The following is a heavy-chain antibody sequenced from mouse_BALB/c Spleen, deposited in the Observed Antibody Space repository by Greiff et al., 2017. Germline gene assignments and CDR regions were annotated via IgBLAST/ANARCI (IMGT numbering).Heavy chain of an antibody. V-gene: IGHV5-17*02. J-gene: IGHJ2*01. CDR3: AVWTYYFDY. Sequence: DVMLVESGGGLVQPGGSRKLSCAASGFTFSSFGMHWVRQAPEKGLEWVAYISSGSSTIYYADTVKGRFTISRDNPKNTLFLQMTSLRSEDTAMYYCAVWTYYFDYWGQGTTLTVSS. CDR2: ISSGSSTI. D-gene: IGHD2-10*02. CDR1: GFTFSSFG.